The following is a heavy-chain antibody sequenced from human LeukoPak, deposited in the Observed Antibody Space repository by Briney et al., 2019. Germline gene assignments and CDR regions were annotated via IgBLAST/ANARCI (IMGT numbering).Heavy chain of an antibody. D-gene: IGHD6-6*01. J-gene: IGHJ4*02. CDR3: ARGLSGYASSLGY. CDR1: GFTFSSYS. Sequence: GGSLRLSCAASGFTFSSYSMHWVRQAPGKGLEWVAVIASDSSIKYYADSVKGRFTVSRDNSKDTVYMQMNSLRAEDTAVYYCARGLSGYASSLGYWGQGTLVTVSA. V-gene: IGHV3-30*04. CDR2: IASDSSIK.